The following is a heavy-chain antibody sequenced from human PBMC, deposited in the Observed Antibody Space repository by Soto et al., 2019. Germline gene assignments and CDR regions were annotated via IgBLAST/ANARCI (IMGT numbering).Heavy chain of an antibody. V-gene: IGHV3-23*01. J-gene: IGHJ4*02. D-gene: IGHD4-17*01. CDR3: AKGETTVTDPGGFAY. CDR1: GFTFSSYT. CDR2: ISSGGGTS. Sequence: EVQLLESGGGLVQPGGSLRLSCAASGFTFSSYTMSWVRQAPGKGLEWVSAISSGGGTSHYADSVKGRFTISRDNSKNTLYLQMYSLRAEYTAVYYCAKGETTVTDPGGFAYWGQGTLVTVSS.